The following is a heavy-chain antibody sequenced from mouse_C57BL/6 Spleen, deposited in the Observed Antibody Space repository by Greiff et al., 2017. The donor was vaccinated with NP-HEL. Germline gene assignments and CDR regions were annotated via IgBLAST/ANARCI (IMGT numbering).Heavy chain of an antibody. CDR1: GYTFTDYY. D-gene: IGHD2-4*01. Sequence: VKLQQSGAELVRPGASVKLSCKASGYTFTDYYINWVKQRPGQGLEWIARIYPGSGNTYYNEKFKGKATLTAEKSSSTAYMRLSSLTSEDSAVYFCARGYDYDENFDYWGQGTTLTVSS. CDR2: IYPGSGNT. J-gene: IGHJ2*01. CDR3: ARGYDYDENFDY. V-gene: IGHV1-76*01.